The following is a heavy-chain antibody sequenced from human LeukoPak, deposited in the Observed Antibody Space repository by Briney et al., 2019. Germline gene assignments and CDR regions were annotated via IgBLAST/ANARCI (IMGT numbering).Heavy chain of an antibody. CDR1: GGSIIHYH. CDR2: IYYNGTT. Sequence: PSETLSLTCTVFGGSIIHYHWSWIRQPPGKGLQWLGHIYYNGTTNYNPSLKSRVTMSVDTSKNQFSLKLSPVTAADTAVYFCARGPPILHERVDAFDLWGQGTMVTVSA. J-gene: IGHJ3*01. CDR3: ARGPPILHERVDAFDL. V-gene: IGHV4-59*01.